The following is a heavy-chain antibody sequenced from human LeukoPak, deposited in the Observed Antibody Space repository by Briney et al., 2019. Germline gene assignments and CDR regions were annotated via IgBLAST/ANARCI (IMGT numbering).Heavy chain of an antibody. CDR1: GDSINSLDL. V-gene: IGHV4-4*02. CDR2: MYLSGTT. CDR3: AGLVGRYSSGLYYYYFDY. J-gene: IGHJ4*02. Sequence: SGTLSLTCTVSGDSINSLDLWSWVRQPPGKGLEWIGEMYLSGTTHSNPSVKSRVTISIDKSKNQFFLNLSSVAAADTAVYYCAGLVGRYSSGLYYYYFDYWGQGTLVTVSS. D-gene: IGHD3-22*01.